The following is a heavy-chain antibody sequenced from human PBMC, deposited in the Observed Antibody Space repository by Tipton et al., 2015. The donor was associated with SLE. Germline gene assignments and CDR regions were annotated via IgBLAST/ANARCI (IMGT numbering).Heavy chain of an antibody. CDR3: ARQSDTTMVAYFDS. CDR1: GGSISNSDYY. D-gene: IGHD5-18*01. CDR2: IHYDGST. V-gene: IGHV4-39*01. J-gene: IGHJ4*02. Sequence: TLSLTCTVSGGSISNSDYYWGWIRPPPGKGLEWIGSIHYDGSTYYNPSLRRRVTISIDTSKNQFSLKLSSVTAADTAVYYCARQSDTTMVAYFDSWGQGTVVTVSS.